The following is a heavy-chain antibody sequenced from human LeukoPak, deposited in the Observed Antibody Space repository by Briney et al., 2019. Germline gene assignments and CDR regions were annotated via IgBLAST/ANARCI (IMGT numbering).Heavy chain of an antibody. CDR2: ISSSGSTI. CDR1: GFTFSDYY. V-gene: IGHV3-11*04. J-gene: IGHJ4*02. Sequence: GGSLRLSCAASGFTFSDYYMSWIRQAPGKGLEWVSYISSSGSTIYYADSVKGRFTISRDNAKNSLYLQMNSLRAEDTAVYYCARLYGSGSYYNAPDYWGQGTLVTVSS. D-gene: IGHD3-10*01. CDR3: ARLYGSGSYYNAPDY.